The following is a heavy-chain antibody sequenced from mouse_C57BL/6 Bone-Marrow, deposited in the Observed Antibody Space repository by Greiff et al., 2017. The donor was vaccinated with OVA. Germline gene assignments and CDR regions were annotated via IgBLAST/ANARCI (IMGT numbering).Heavy chain of an antibody. J-gene: IGHJ1*03. D-gene: IGHD1-1*01. V-gene: IGHV5-17*01. CDR1: GFTFSDYG. CDR3: ARDYYGSSPYWYFDV. CDR2: ISSGSSTI. Sequence: EVQLVESGGGLVKPGGSLKLSCAASGFTFSDYGMHWVRQAPEKGLEWVAYISSGSSTIYYADTVKGRFTISRDNAKNTLFLQMTSLRSEDPAMYYCARDYYGSSPYWYFDVWGTGTTVTVSS.